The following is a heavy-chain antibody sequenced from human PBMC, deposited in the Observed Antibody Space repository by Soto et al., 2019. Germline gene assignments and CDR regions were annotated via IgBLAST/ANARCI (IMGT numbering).Heavy chain of an antibody. CDR2: ISSSGSFT. D-gene: IGHD6-19*01. CDR3: STSGSGWYGVDFDV. V-gene: IGHV3-21*01. J-gene: IGHJ3*01. CDR1: VFSFNSYT. Sequence: GALRVSGAASVFSFNSYTMNWLRQAPGKGLEWVSSISSSGSFTDYADSVRGRFTISRDNAKNSLYLQMTSLSAEDTAVYYCSTSGSGWYGVDFDVWGQGTKVTVSS.